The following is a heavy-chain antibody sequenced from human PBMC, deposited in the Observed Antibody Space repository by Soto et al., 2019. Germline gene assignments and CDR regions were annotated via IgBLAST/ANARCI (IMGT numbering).Heavy chain of an antibody. Sequence: EVQLVESGGGLVKPGGSLRLSCAASGFTFSSYSMNWVRQAPGKGLEWVSSISSSSSYIYSADSVKGRFTISRDNAKNSLYLQMNSLRAEDTAVYYCARDPAAYCGGDCYPGWFDPWGQGTLVTVS. V-gene: IGHV3-21*01. CDR1: GFTFSSYS. CDR2: ISSSSSYI. CDR3: ARDPAAYCGGDCYPGWFDP. J-gene: IGHJ5*02. D-gene: IGHD2-21*02.